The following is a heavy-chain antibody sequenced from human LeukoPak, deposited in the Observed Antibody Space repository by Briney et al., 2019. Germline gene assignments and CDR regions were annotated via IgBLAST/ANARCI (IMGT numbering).Heavy chain of an antibody. CDR1: GGSISSGSYY. Sequence: SETLSLTCTVSGGSISSGSYYWSWIRQPAGKGLEWIGRIYTSGSTNYNPSLKSRATISVDTSKNQFSLKLSSVTAADTAVYYCAGAGSSLTYYMDVWGKGTTVTVSS. CDR2: IYTSGST. V-gene: IGHV4-61*02. D-gene: IGHD6-6*01. J-gene: IGHJ6*03. CDR3: AGAGSSLTYYMDV.